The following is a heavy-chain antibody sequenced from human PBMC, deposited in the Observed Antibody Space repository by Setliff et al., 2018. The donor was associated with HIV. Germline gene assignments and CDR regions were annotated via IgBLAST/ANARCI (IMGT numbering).Heavy chain of an antibody. Sequence: SETLSLTCTVSGGSISNYYWSWIRQPPGKGLEWIGYIYSTGYTNYHPSLKTRATISLGTSKSQFSLRLTSVTATDTAVYYCAKSGGWYEGLDSWGQGTLVTVSS. D-gene: IGHD6-19*01. CDR3: AKSGGWYEGLDS. V-gene: IGHV4-4*09. CDR2: IYSTGYT. CDR1: GGSISNYY. J-gene: IGHJ4*02.